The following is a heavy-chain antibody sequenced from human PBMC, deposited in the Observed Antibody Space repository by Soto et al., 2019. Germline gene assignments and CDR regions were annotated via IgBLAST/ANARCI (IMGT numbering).Heavy chain of an antibody. J-gene: IGHJ4*02. CDR2: ISGSGGST. D-gene: IGHD6-19*01. CDR1: GFTFSSYA. Sequence: HPGGYLRLSCAASGFTFSSYAMSWVRQAPGKGLEWVSAISGSGGSTYYADSVKGRFTISRDNSKNTLYLQMNSLRAEDTAVYYCAKDRGRLAGKDTPLDYWGQGTLVTVSS. CDR3: AKDRGRLAGKDTPLDY. V-gene: IGHV3-23*01.